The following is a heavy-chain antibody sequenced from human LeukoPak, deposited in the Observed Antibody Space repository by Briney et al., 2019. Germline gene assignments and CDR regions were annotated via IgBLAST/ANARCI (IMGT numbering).Heavy chain of an antibody. CDR1: GGSFSGYY. J-gene: IGHJ6*03. D-gene: IGHD3-3*01. Sequence: SETLSLTCAVYGGSFSGYYWSWIRQPPGKGLEWIGEINHSGSTNYNPSLKSRVTISVDTSKNQLSLKLSSVTAADTAVYYCAREYTIFGVVPHYYYYMDVWGKGTTVTVSS. CDR2: INHSGST. V-gene: IGHV4-34*01. CDR3: AREYTIFGVVPHYYYYMDV.